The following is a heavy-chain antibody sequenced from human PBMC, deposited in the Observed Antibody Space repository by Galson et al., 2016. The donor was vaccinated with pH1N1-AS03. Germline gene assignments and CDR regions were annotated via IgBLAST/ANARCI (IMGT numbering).Heavy chain of an antibody. CDR2: MSYDGGNE. V-gene: IGHV3-30-3*01. CDR3: AAGDYVAASFDN. CDR1: GFTLSSYI. Sequence: SLRLSCAASGFTLSSYIMHWVRQAPGKGLEWVAVMSYDGGNEYYADAVKGRFTISRDHSRNTLYLQMNSLRVEDTAEYYCAAGDYVAASFDNWGQGTLVTVSS. J-gene: IGHJ4*02. D-gene: IGHD3-16*01.